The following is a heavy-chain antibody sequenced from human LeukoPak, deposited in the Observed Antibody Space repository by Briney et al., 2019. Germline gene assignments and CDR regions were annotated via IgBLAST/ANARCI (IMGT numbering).Heavy chain of an antibody. CDR3: ARSVPSLDYLFDS. V-gene: IGHV4-59*08. Sequence: PSETLSLTCTVSGGSISGYYWTWIRQLPGKGLEWIGYIYNSGITSYNPSLKSRVTVSVDTSKNQFSLRLTSVTAADTAVYYCARSVPSLDYLFDSWGHGTLVTVSS. J-gene: IGHJ5*01. CDR1: GGSISGYY. D-gene: IGHD4-11*01. CDR2: IYNSGIT.